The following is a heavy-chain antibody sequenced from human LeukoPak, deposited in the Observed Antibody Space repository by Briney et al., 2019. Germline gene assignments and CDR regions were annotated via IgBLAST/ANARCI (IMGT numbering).Heavy chain of an antibody. J-gene: IGHJ6*02. CDR2: IRSKANSYAT. Sequence: PGGSLRLSCAASGFTVSSSYMNWVRQASGKGLEWVGRIRSKANSYATAYAASVKGRFTISRDDSKNTAYLQMNSLKTEDTAVYYCTRRGYYYGSGSSDYYYGMDVWGQGTTVTVSS. CDR3: TRRGYYYGSGSSDYYYGMDV. CDR1: GFTVSSSY. V-gene: IGHV3-73*01. D-gene: IGHD3-10*01.